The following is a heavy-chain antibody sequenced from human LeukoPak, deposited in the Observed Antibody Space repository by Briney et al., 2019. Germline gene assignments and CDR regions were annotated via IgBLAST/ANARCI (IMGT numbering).Heavy chain of an antibody. J-gene: IGHJ4*02. CDR1: GGTFSSYA. V-gene: IGHV1-69*06. CDR3: ARASREWLSPYYFDY. D-gene: IGHD3-3*01. Sequence: GASVKVSCKASGGTFSSYAISWVRQAPGQGLEWMGGIIPIFGTANYAQKFQGRVTITADKSTSTAYMELSSLRSEDTAVYYCARASREWLSPYYFDYWGQGTLVTVSS. CDR2: IIPIFGTA.